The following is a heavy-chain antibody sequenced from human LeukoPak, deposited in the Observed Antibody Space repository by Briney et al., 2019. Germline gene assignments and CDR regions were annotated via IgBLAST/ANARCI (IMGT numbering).Heavy chain of an antibody. D-gene: IGHD3-22*01. CDR3: AKPRVRDSDSSGYYGY. J-gene: IGHJ4*02. V-gene: IGHV3-23*01. CDR1: GFTFSSYA. CDR2: ISGSGGST. Sequence: GGSLRLSCAASGFTFSSYAMSWVRQAPGKGLEWVSAISGSGGSTYYADSVKGRLTISRDNSKNTLYLQMNSLRAEDTAVYYCAKPRVRDSDSSGYYGYWGQGTLVTVSS.